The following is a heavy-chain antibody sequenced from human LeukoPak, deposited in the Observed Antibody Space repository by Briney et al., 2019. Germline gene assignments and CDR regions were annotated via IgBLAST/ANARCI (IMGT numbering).Heavy chain of an antibody. Sequence: SETLSLTCAVYGGSFSGYYWSWIRQPPGKGLEWIGEINHSGSTNYNPSLKSRVTISVDTSKNQFSLKLSSVTAADTAVYYCARGIRFRYGTDVWGQGTTVTVSS. D-gene: IGHD3-3*01. J-gene: IGHJ6*02. CDR3: ARGIRFRYGTDV. CDR2: INHSGST. V-gene: IGHV4-34*01. CDR1: GGSFSGYY.